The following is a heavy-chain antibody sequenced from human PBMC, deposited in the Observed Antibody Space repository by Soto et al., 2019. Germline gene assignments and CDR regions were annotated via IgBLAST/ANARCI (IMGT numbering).Heavy chain of an antibody. CDR1: GFTVSTYS. Sequence: EVQLVESGGGLVKPGGSLRLSCAASGFTVSTYSMNWVRQAPGKGLEWDSSISSSSSDIYYADSVKGRLTISRDNAKNSLYLQINSLRAEDTAVYYCARVLGGSYYYFDYWGQGTLVTVSS. V-gene: IGHV3-21*01. J-gene: IGHJ4*02. D-gene: IGHD1-26*01. CDR2: ISSSSSDI. CDR3: ARVLGGSYYYFDY.